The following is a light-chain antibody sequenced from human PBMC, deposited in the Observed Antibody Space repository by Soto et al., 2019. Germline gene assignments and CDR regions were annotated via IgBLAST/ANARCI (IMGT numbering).Light chain of an antibody. CDR1: QDINSY. J-gene: IGKJ5*01. Sequence: DIQMTQSHSTLSASVGDRGTITCQASQDINSYLIWYQQRPGKAPKLLIYDAFTLETGVPSRFSGSGSGTDFIFTISSLQPEDFETYYCQQYDTVPVTFGQGTRMEIK. CDR2: DAF. V-gene: IGKV1-33*01. CDR3: QQYDTVPVT.